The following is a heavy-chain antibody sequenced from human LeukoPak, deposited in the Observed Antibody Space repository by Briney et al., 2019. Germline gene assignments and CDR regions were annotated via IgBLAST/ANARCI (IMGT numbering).Heavy chain of an antibody. J-gene: IGHJ3*02. CDR1: GFTFSGYW. V-gene: IGHV3-74*01. CDR2: VKSDGTST. Sequence: GGSLRLSCAASGFTFSGYWMNWVRQAPGKGLVWVSCVKSDGTSTFYADSVKGRFTISRDNANNTLYLQMNSLRAEDTAVYCCARDSRRAFEIWGQGTMVTVSS. CDR3: ARDSRRAFEI.